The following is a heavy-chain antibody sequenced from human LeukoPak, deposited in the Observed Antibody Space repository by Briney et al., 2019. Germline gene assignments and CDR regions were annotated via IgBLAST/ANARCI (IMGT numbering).Heavy chain of an antibody. V-gene: IGHV3-48*01. CDR3: ARGDGTMIVVVPPDY. J-gene: IGHJ4*02. D-gene: IGHD3-22*01. CDR2: IGSSSSTI. Sequence: GGSLRLSCAASGFTFSSYSMNWVRQAPGKGLEWVSYIGSSSSTIYYADSVKGRFTISRDNAKNSLYLQMNSLRAEDTAVYYCARGDGTMIVVVPPDYWGQGTLVTVSS. CDR1: GFTFSSYS.